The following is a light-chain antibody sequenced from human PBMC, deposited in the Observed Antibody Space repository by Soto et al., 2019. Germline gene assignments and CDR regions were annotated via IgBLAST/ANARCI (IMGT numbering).Light chain of an antibody. V-gene: IGLV1-44*01. CDR1: SSNLGDNT. CDR3: ATWDDSPNGPV. CDR2: RNN. J-gene: IGLJ3*02. Sequence: QSVLTQPPSASGTPGQRVTISCSGSSSNLGDNTVNWYQQLPGTAPKLLIYRNNRRPSEVPDRFSGSKSGTSASLAISGLQSDDEADYYCATWDDSPNGPVFGGGTKLTVL.